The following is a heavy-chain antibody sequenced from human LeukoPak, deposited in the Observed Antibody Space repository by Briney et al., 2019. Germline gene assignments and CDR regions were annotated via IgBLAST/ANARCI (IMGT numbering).Heavy chain of an antibody. CDR3: ARDGYYDSSGYYFDY. Sequence: PSETLSLTCTVPGGSISSYYWSWIRQPAGKGLEWLGRIYTSGSTNYNPSLKSRVTMSVDTSKNQFSLKLSSVTAADTAVYYCARDGYYDSSGYYFDYWGQGTLVTVSS. D-gene: IGHD3-22*01. CDR1: GGSISSYY. J-gene: IGHJ4*02. V-gene: IGHV4-4*07. CDR2: IYTSGST.